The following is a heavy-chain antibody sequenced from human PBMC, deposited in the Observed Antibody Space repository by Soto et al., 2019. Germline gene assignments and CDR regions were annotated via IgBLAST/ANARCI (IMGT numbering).Heavy chain of an antibody. CDR1: GYTFTSYD. D-gene: IGHD1-20*01. Sequence: ATVKVSCKASGYTFTSYDINWVRQATGQGLEWMGWMNPNSGNTGYAQKFQGRVTMTRNTSISTAYMELSSLRSEDTAVYYCAPSVRYKCNRRYYYYMDVWGKAITVTVSS. CDR2: MNPNSGNT. CDR3: APSVRYKCNRRYYYYMDV. J-gene: IGHJ6*03. V-gene: IGHV1-8*01.